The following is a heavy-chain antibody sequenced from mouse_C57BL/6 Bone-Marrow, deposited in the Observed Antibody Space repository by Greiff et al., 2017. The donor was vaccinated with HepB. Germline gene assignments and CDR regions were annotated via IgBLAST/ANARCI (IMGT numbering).Heavy chain of an antibody. CDR3: TTSYGNYEAY. J-gene: IGHJ3*01. CDR1: GFNIKDDY. Sequence: VQLQQSGAELVRPGASVKLSCTASGFNIKDDYMHWVKQRPEQGLEWIGWIDPENGDTEYASKFQGKATITADTSSNTAYLQLSSLTSEDTAVYYCTTSYGNYEAYWGQGTLVTVSA. V-gene: IGHV14-4*01. D-gene: IGHD2-10*02. CDR2: IDPENGDT.